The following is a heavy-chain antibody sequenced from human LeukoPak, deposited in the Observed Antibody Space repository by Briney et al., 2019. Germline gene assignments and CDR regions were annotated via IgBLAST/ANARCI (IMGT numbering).Heavy chain of an antibody. CDR3: ARVGGYCSSTSCYSSPRRYGMDV. CDR2: INHSGST. J-gene: IGHJ6*02. CDR1: GGSFSGYY. D-gene: IGHD2-2*01. Sequence: PSETLSLTCAVYGGSFSGYYWSWIRQPPGKGLEWIGEINHSGSTNYNPSLKSRVTISVDTSKNQFSLKLSPVTAADTAVYYCARVGGYCSSTSCYSSPRRYGMDVWGQGTTVTVSS. V-gene: IGHV4-34*01.